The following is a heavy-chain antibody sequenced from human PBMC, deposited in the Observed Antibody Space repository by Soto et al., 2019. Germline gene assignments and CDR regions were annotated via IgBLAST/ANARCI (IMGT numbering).Heavy chain of an antibody. CDR1: GGSISSYY. J-gene: IGHJ5*02. CDR2: IYYSGST. V-gene: IGHV4-59*01. Sequence: SETLSLTCTVSGGSISSYYWSWIRQPPGKGLEWIGYIYYSGSTNYNPSLKSRVTISVDTSKNQFSLKLSSVTAADTAVYYCARVGHYDSSGYYGSWFDPWGQGTLVTVSS. CDR3: ARVGHYDSSGYYGSWFDP. D-gene: IGHD3-22*01.